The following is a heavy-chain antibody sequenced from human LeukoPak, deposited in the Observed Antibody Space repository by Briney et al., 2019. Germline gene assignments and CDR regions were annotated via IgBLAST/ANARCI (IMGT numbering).Heavy chain of an antibody. D-gene: IGHD3-10*01. CDR2: ISGSGGST. CDR1: GYTFSSYA. Sequence: GGSLRLSCAASGYTFSSYAMSWVRQAPGKGLEWVSAISGSGGSTYYVDSVKGRFTISRDNSKNTLYLQMNSLRAEDTAVYYCAKGLIEFLWFGLYYYYAMDVWGKGTTVTVSS. V-gene: IGHV3-23*01. J-gene: IGHJ6*04. CDR3: AKGLIEFLWFGLYYYYAMDV.